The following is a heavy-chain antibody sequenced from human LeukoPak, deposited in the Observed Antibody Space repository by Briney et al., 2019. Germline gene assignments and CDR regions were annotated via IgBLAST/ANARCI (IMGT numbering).Heavy chain of an antibody. CDR1: GFTFSSFG. CDR2: VNTDGTTT. V-gene: IGHV3-74*03. CDR3: ARDSPNYSKGAIDI. Sequence: PGGSLRLSCAASGFTFSSFGMHWVRQAPGKGLVWVSHVNTDGTTTTYVGSVKGRFTISRDNAKNTLYLQMSSLRAEDTAVYYCARDSPNYSKGAIDIWGQGTMVTVSS. J-gene: IGHJ3*02. D-gene: IGHD1-7*01.